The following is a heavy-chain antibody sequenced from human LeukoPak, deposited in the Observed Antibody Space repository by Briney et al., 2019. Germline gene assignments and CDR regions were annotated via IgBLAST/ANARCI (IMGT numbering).Heavy chain of an antibody. J-gene: IGHJ4*02. CDR1: GFTFSSYG. Sequence: GGSLRLSCAASGFTFSSYGMNWVRQAPGKGLEWVSAISGSGGSTYYADSVKGRFTISRDNSKNTLYLQMNSLRAEDTAVYYCAKDLGDYGDYSFRDYWGQGTLVTVSS. D-gene: IGHD4-17*01. V-gene: IGHV3-23*01. CDR3: AKDLGDYGDYSFRDY. CDR2: ISGSGGST.